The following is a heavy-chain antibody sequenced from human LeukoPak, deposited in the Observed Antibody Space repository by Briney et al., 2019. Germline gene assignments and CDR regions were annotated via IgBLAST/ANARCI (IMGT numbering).Heavy chain of an antibody. CDR2: IKEDGSEK. J-gene: IGHJ3*02. D-gene: IGHD3-9*01. CDR1: GFTVRRNY. CDR3: AREDVERYLRVGFDI. V-gene: IGHV3-7*01. Sequence: PGGSLRLSCAGSGFTVRRNYMSWVRQAPGEGLEGVAKIKEDGSEKDYVDSVKGRFTISRDNAKNSLYLQMNSLRVEDTAVYYCAREDVERYLRVGFDIWGQGTMVSVSS.